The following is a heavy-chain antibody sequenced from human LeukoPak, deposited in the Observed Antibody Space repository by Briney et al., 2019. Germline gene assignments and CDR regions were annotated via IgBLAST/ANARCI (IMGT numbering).Heavy chain of an antibody. D-gene: IGHD3-10*01. Sequence: SETLSLTCTVSGGSVSSDSYYWSWIRQPPGKGLEWIGWIYDSGSTNYNPSLKSRVTISEDTSKNQYSLKLTSVTAADTAVYYCARGRGLWGQGTLVTVSS. CDR3: ARGRGL. V-gene: IGHV4-61*01. CDR1: GGSVSSDSYY. CDR2: IYDSGST. J-gene: IGHJ4*02.